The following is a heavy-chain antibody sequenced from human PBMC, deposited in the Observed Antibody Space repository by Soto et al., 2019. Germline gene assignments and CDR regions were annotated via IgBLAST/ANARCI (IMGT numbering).Heavy chain of an antibody. CDR3: ARGYCSGGSCPPDY. CDR2: IIPILGIA. Sequence: SVKVSCKASGGTFSSYTISWVRQAPGQGLEWMGRIIPILGIANYAQKFQGRVTITADKSTSTAYMELSSLRSEDTAVYYCARGYCSGGSCPPDYWGQGTLVTV. V-gene: IGHV1-69*02. CDR1: GGTFSSYT. J-gene: IGHJ4*02. D-gene: IGHD2-15*01.